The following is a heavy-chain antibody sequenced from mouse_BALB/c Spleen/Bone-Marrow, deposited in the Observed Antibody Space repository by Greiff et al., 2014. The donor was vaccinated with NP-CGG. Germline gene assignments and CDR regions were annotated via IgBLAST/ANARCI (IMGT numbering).Heavy chain of an antibody. CDR3: ARNHFAMDY. V-gene: IGHV1-74*01. J-gene: IGHJ4*01. CDR1: GYTFTSYW. Sequence: QGQLKESGPELVGPGASVKMSCKASGYTFTSYWMHWGEQRPGQGLEGIGMIDPSNSETRLNQKFMDKATLNVDKSSNTAYIQLSSLTSEDSAVYYCARNHFAMDYWGQGTSVTVSS. CDR2: IDPSNSET.